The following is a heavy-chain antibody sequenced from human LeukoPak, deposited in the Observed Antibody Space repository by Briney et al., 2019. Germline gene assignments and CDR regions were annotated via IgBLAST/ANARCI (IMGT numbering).Heavy chain of an antibody. D-gene: IGHD7-27*01. Sequence: PGGSLRLSCAASGFTFSSYGMHWVRQAPGKGLEWVAVIWYDGSNKYYADSVKGRFTIFRDNSKNTVYLQMNSLRVEDTAVYYCAKDGGLWVSAHWGDSWGRGTLVTVSS. CDR2: IWYDGSNK. V-gene: IGHV3-33*06. CDR3: AKDGGLWVSAHWGDS. J-gene: IGHJ4*02. CDR1: GFTFSSYG.